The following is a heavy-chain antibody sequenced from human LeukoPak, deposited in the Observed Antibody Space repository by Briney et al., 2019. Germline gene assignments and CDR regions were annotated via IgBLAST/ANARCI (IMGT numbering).Heavy chain of an antibody. CDR3: ARVQYSSSSGYGYYYYYYMDV. V-gene: IGHV4-38-2*01. J-gene: IGHJ6*03. Sequence: SETLSLTCAVSGYSISSGYYWGWIRQPPGKGLEWIGSIYHSGSTYYNPSLKSRVTISVDTSKNQFSLKLSSVTAADTAVYYCARVQYSSSSGYGYYYYYYMDVCGKGTTVTVSS. CDR1: GYSISSGYY. CDR2: IYHSGST. D-gene: IGHD6-6*01.